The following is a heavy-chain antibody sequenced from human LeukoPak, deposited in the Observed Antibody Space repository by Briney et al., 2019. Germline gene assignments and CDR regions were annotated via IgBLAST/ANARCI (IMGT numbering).Heavy chain of an antibody. CDR1: GDSISDYH. V-gene: IGHV4-4*07. Sequence: SETLSLTCTVSGDSISDYHWSWIRQPAGKGLEWIGRIINSGVTNYNPSLNSRVTISVDRSKNQFSLRLTSVTAADTAVYYCGTSEVGSSSYESYDYWGQGTQVTVSA. CDR3: GTSEVGSSSYESYDY. CDR2: IINSGVT. D-gene: IGHD1-26*01. J-gene: IGHJ4*02.